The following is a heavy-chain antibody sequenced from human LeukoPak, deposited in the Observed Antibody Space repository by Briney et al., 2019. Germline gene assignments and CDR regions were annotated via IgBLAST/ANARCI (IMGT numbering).Heavy chain of an antibody. D-gene: IGHD5-18*01. CDR1: GYTFTGYY. J-gene: IGHJ5*02. Sequence: GASVKVSCKASGYTFTGYYMHWVRQAPGQGLEWMGWINPNSGGTNYAQKFQGRVTMTRDTSISTAYMELSRLRSDDTAVYYCARESARGYSYGYGFDPWGQETLVTVSS. CDR3: ARESARGYSYGYGFDP. V-gene: IGHV1-2*02. CDR2: INPNSGGT.